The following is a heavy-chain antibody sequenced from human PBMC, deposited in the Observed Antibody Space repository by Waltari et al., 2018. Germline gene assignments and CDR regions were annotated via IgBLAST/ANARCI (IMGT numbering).Heavy chain of an antibody. CDR1: VFTCTSCW. CDR2: TNQDGSAK. CDR3: ARDHNNETRRVFASDS. V-gene: IGHV3-7*01. Sequence: EVQLVESGGGLVHAVGSLTRACTASVFTCTSCWCSGVRQGPGQGLEWVANTNQDGSAKRYMDSVKDSVTVSRDIAKKSLYLTLHLLRSEDTAVYFCARDHNNETRRVFASDSWGQGAPVTVSS. D-gene: IGHD6-6*01. J-gene: IGHJ4*02.